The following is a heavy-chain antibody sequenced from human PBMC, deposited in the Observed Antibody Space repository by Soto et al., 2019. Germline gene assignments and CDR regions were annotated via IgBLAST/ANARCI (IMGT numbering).Heavy chain of an antibody. CDR1: GFTFSSYA. Sequence: QVQLVESGGGVVQPGRSLRLSCAASGFTFSSYAMHWVRQAPGKGLEWVAVISYDGSNKYYADSVKGRFTISRDNSKNTLYLQMNSLRAEDTAVYYCARVRTADALTAVDYWGQGTLVTVSS. CDR2: ISYDGSNK. D-gene: IGHD3-10*01. V-gene: IGHV3-30-3*01. CDR3: ARVRTADALTAVDY. J-gene: IGHJ4*02.